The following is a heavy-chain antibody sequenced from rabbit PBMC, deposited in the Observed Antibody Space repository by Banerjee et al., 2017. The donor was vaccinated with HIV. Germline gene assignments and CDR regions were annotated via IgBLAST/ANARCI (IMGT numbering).Heavy chain of an antibody. Sequence: QEQLKESGGGLVQPGGSLKLSCKASGFDFSSYYMSWVRQAPGKGLEWIACIDAGSSGYTAYASWAKGRFTISKTSSTTVTLQMTSLAAADTATYFCARGIRSAGVSMYRTFWGPGTLVTVS. D-gene: IGHD4-2*01. CDR2: IDAGSSGYT. CDR3: ARGIRSAGVSMYRTF. J-gene: IGHJ6*01. CDR1: GFDFSSYYM. V-gene: IGHV1S45*01.